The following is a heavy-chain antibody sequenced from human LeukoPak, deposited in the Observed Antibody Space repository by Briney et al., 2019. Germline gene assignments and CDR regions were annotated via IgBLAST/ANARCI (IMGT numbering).Heavy chain of an antibody. D-gene: IGHD6-19*01. Sequence: PSETLSLTCAVSGGSISSGGYSWSWIRQPPGKGLEWIGYIYHSGSTYYNPSLKSRVTISVDRSKNQFFLKLSSVTAADTAVYYCARTTPGGWYSSYFDYWGQGTLVTVSS. CDR2: IYHSGST. J-gene: IGHJ4*02. V-gene: IGHV4-30-2*01. CDR3: ARTTPGGWYSSYFDY. CDR1: GGSISSGGYS.